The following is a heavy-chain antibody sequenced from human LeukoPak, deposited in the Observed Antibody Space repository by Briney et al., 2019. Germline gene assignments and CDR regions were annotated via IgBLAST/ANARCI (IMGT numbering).Heavy chain of an antibody. D-gene: IGHD2-2*01. Sequence: GASVKVSCKASGYTFTGYYMHWVRQAPGQGLEWMGWINPNSGGTNYAQKFQGRVTMTRDTSISTAYMELSRLRSDDTAVYYCARASLKPAAIFGVYWGQGTLVTVSS. J-gene: IGHJ4*02. CDR2: INPNSGGT. V-gene: IGHV1-2*02. CDR1: GYTFTGYY. CDR3: ARASLKPAAIFGVY.